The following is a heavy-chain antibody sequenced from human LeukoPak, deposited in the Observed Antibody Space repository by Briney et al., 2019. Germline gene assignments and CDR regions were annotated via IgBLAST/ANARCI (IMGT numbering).Heavy chain of an antibody. Sequence: PGGSLRLSCAASGFTFSNAWMNWVRQAPEKGLEWVGRIKSKTDGGTTDYAAPVKGRFTISRDDSKNTLYLQMNSLKTEDTAVYYCTTDPLRWLKNFDYWGQGTLVTVSS. CDR1: GFTFSNAW. J-gene: IGHJ4*02. CDR3: TTDPLRWLKNFDY. D-gene: IGHD4-23*01. V-gene: IGHV3-15*07. CDR2: IKSKTDGGTT.